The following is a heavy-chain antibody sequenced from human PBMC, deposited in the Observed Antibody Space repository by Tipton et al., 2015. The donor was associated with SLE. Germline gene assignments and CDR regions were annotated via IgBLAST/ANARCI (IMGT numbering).Heavy chain of an antibody. CDR2: IYYSGTT. D-gene: IGHD3-22*01. CDR3: ASTDTSGLLDWYFDL. V-gene: IGHV4-31*03. CDR1: CGSVSSGGFY. Sequence: TLSLTCTVSCGSVSSGGFYWSWIHHHPGKGLDWIGYIYYSGTTYYNPSLKSRVAMSLDTSKNQFSLRLSSVTAADTAMYFCASTDTSGLLDWYFDLWGRGTLVTVSS. J-gene: IGHJ2*01.